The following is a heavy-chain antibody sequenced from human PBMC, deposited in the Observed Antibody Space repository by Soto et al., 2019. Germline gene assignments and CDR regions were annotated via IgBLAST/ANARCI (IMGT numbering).Heavy chain of an antibody. CDR1: EYSFASYW. J-gene: IGHJ4*02. V-gene: IGHV5-51*01. CDR2: IYAGDSDT. Sequence: PGESLKISCKGSEYSFASYWIAWVRQMPGKGLEWMGIIYAGDSDTKYSPSFQGQVTISADKSISTAYVQWSSLQASDTAMYYCARLVGATPDYFAYWGQGTLVTVSS. D-gene: IGHD1-26*01. CDR3: ARLVGATPDYFAY.